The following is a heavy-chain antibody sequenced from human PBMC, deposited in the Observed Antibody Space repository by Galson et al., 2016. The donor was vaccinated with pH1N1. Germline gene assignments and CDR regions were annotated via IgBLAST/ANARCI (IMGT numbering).Heavy chain of an antibody. CDR2: ISNSGDST. V-gene: IGHV3-64*01. CDR1: GFTFRTYA. J-gene: IGHJ4*02. CDR3: TREDYYHSSGFGY. D-gene: IGHD3-22*01. Sequence: SLRLSCATSGFTFRTYAMHWVRQAPGKGLEYVSGISNSGDSTYYASSVKGRFTISRDNSKNTLYLQMGSLRPEDMAVYYCTREDYYHSSGFGYWGQGTLVTVSS.